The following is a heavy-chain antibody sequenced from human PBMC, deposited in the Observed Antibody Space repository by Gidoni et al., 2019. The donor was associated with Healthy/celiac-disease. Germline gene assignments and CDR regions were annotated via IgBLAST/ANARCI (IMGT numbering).Heavy chain of an antibody. Sequence: QVQLVQSGAEVKTPGSSVKVSCKASGGTFSSYAISWVRQAPGQGLEWMGGITPIFGTANYAQKFQGRVTITADESTSTAYMELSSLRSEDTAVYYCARVRERTIFGVGFPFDYWGQGTLVTVSS. J-gene: IGHJ4*02. CDR2: ITPIFGTA. D-gene: IGHD3-3*01. V-gene: IGHV1-69*01. CDR3: ARVRERTIFGVGFPFDY. CDR1: GGTFSSYA.